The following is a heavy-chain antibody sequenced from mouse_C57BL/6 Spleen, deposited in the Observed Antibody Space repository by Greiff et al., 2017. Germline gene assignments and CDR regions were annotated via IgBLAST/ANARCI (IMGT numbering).Heavy chain of an antibody. J-gene: IGHJ1*03. Sequence: VKLVESGPGLVAPSQSLSITCTVSGFSLTSYAISWVRQPPGKGLEWLGVIWTGGGTNYNSALKSRLSISKDNSKSQVFLKMNSLQTDDTARYXCARNSGITTVVAHFDVWGTGTTVTVSS. CDR2: IWTGGGT. V-gene: IGHV2-9-1*01. CDR3: ARNSGITTVVAHFDV. CDR1: GFSLTSYA. D-gene: IGHD1-1*01.